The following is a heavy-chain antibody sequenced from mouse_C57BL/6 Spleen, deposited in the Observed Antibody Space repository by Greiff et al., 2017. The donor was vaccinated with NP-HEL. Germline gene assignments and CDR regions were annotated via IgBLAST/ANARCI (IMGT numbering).Heavy chain of an antibody. CDR2: INPNNGGT. CDR3: ARHGDYPWCAY. V-gene: IGHV1-18*01. Sequence: EVQLQQSGPELVKPGASVKIPCKASGYTFTDYNMDWVKQSHGKSLEWIGDINPNNGGTIYNQKFKGKATLTVDKSSSTAYMELRSLTSEDTAVYYCARHGDYPWCAYWGQGTLVTVSA. J-gene: IGHJ3*01. CDR1: GYTFTDYN. D-gene: IGHD2-4*01.